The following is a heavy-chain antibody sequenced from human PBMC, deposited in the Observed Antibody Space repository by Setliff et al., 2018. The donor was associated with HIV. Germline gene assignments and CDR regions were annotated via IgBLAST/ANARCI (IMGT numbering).Heavy chain of an antibody. V-gene: IGHV1-18*01. CDR1: GYTFTSYG. J-gene: IGHJ3*02. D-gene: IGHD6-19*01. CDR2: ISAYNRNV. CDR3: ARVLDPGIAVATHAFDI. Sequence: ASVKVSCKASGYTFTSYGVSWVRQAPGQGPEWMGWISAYNRNVNYSQKVQGRVTMTTGTSTSTAYMELKNLKSDDTAVYYCARVLDPGIAVATHAFDIWGQGTMVTVSS.